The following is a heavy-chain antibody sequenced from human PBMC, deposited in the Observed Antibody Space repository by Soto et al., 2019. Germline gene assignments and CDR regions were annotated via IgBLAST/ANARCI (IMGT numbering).Heavy chain of an antibody. Sequence: EVQLLESGGGLVQPGGSLRLSCAASGFTFSTYATSWVHQAPGKGLEWVSGISGSGGSTDYADSVKGRFTISRDNFKSTLYLQMNSLRAEDTAVYYCAKSRYSYAGGYGMDVWGQGTTVTVSS. J-gene: IGHJ6*02. V-gene: IGHV3-23*01. CDR3: AKSRYSYAGGYGMDV. CDR1: GFTFSTYA. D-gene: IGHD5-18*01. CDR2: ISGSGGST.